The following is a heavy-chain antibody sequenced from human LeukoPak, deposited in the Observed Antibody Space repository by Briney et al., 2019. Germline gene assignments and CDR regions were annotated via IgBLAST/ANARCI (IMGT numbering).Heavy chain of an antibody. CDR1: GGTSSSYA. Sequence: SVHASRLASGGTSSSYAICWVRQAPGQGLEWMGRIIPILGIANYAQKFQGRVTITADKSTSTAYMELSSLRSEDTAVYYCARAPDSSGYYYSGRDSFYYWGQGKPFTVSS. D-gene: IGHD3-22*01. V-gene: IGHV1-69*04. J-gene: IGHJ4*02. CDR2: IIPILGIA. CDR3: ARAPDSSGYYYSGRDSFYY.